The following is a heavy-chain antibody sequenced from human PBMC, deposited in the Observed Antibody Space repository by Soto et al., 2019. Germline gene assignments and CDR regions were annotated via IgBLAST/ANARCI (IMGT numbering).Heavy chain of an antibody. J-gene: IGHJ4*02. D-gene: IGHD3-22*01. CDR3: ARGLGYDDSSGSYGGYRN. Sequence: SETLSLTCAVYGGSFSGYYWSWVRQPPGKGLEWIGEINHSGSTNYNPSLKSRVTISVDTSKNQFSLKLSSVTAADTAVYYCARGLGYDDSSGSYGGYRNWGQGTLVTVSS. V-gene: IGHV4-34*01. CDR1: GGSFSGYY. CDR2: INHSGST.